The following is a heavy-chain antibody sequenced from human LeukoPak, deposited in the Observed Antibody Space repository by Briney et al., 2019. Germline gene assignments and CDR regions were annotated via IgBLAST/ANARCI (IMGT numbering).Heavy chain of an antibody. V-gene: IGHV4-59*12. CDR2: IYYSGIT. J-gene: IGHJ5*02. CDR1: GASISSYY. D-gene: IGHD2-2*01. CDR3: ARDRVHYCSSTSCYGGWWFDP. Sequence: SETLSLTCTVSGASISSYYWSWIRQPPGKGLEWIAYIYYSGITNYNPSLKSRVTISVDTSKNQFSLRLSSVTAADTAVYYCARDRVHYCSSTSCYGGWWFDPWGQGTLVTVSS.